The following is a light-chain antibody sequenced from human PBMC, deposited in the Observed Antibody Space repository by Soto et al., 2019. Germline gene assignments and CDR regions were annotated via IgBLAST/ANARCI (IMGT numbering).Light chain of an antibody. CDR3: SSYISSSTVV. J-gene: IGLJ2*01. V-gene: IGLV2-14*01. CDR2: EVS. Sequence: QSALTQPASVSGSPGQSITISCTGTSSDVGGYNYVSWYQQLPGKAPKLMISEVSNRPSGVSNRFSGSKSGNTASLTISGLQAEDEADYYCSSYISSSTVVFGGGTKLTVL. CDR1: SSDVGGYNY.